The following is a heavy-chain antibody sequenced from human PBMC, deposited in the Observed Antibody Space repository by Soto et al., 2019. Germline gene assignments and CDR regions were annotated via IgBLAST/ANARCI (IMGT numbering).Heavy chain of an antibody. J-gene: IGHJ4*02. CDR3: SCWANIVPVGPSDFDR. CDR2: ISPDGSDV. V-gene: IGHV3-74*01. CDR1: GFPFTNYW. D-gene: IGHD2-21*01. Sequence: QVVESGGGLVPPGGSLRLSCAASGFPFTNYWMNWVRQTPGKGLMWVSRISPDGSDVGYADFVEGRFTVSRDNAKNTLYLQMLSLRAVDTAMSDCSCWANIVPVGPSDFDRWGQGTLVTVST.